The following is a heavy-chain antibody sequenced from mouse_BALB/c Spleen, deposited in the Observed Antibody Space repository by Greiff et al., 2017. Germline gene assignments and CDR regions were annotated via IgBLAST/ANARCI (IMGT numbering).Heavy chain of an antibody. CDR3: ARGITTVVATSGYYFDY. V-gene: IGHV5-4*02. J-gene: IGHJ4*01. CDR2: ISDGGSYT. Sequence: EVNVVESGGGLVKPGGSLKLSCAASGFTFSDYYMYWVRQTPEKRLEWVATISDGGSYTYYPDSVKGRFTISRDNAKNNLYLQMSSLKSEDTAMYYCARGITTVVATSGYYFDYGGQGTSVTVSS. D-gene: IGHD1-1*01. CDR1: GFTFSDYY.